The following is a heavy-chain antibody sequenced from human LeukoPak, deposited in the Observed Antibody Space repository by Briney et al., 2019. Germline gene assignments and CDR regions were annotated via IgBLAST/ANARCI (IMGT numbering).Heavy chain of an antibody. CDR1: GGSFSGYY. Sequence: SETLSLTCAVYGGSFSGYYWSWIRQSPGKGLEWIGEINHSGSTNYNPSLKSRVTISVDTSKNQFSLKLSSVTAADTAVYYCARGRRSYYDSSGYSPRYFDYWGQGTLVTVSS. CDR3: ARGRRSYYDSSGYSPRYFDY. V-gene: IGHV4-34*01. J-gene: IGHJ4*02. CDR2: INHSGST. D-gene: IGHD3-22*01.